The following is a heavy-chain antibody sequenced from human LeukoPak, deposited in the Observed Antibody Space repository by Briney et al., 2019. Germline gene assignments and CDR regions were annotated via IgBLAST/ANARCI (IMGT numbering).Heavy chain of an antibody. Sequence: MASETLSLTCAVYGGSFSGYYWSWIRQPPGKGLEWIGYIYYSGSTNYNPSLKSRVTISVDTSKNQFSLKLSSVTAADTAVYYCARHGDYYYYMDVWGKGTTVTISS. CDR1: GGSFSGYY. J-gene: IGHJ6*03. CDR3: ARHGDYYYYMDV. D-gene: IGHD3-3*01. CDR2: IYYSGST. V-gene: IGHV4-59*08.